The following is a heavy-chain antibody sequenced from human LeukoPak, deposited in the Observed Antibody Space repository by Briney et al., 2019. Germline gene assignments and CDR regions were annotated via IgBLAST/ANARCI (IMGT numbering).Heavy chain of an antibody. CDR2: IYSSGST. V-gene: IGHV4-61*02. Sequence: SQTLSLTCTVSGGSISSGSYYWSWIRQPAGKGLEWIGRIYSSGSTNYNSSLKSRVTISVDTSKNQFSLKLSSVTAADTAVYYCARVGAVADYYYYYYMDVWGKGTTVTVSS. J-gene: IGHJ6*03. D-gene: IGHD6-19*01. CDR1: GGSISSGSYY. CDR3: ARVGAVADYYYYYYMDV.